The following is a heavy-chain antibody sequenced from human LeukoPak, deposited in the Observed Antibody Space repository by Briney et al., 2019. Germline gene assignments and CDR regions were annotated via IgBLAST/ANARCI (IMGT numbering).Heavy chain of an antibody. D-gene: IGHD1-1*01. CDR2: IYSSGST. V-gene: IGHV4-61*02. CDR1: GGSISSGNYY. Sequence: PSETLSLTCTVSGGSISSGNYYWSWIRQPAGKGLEWIGRIYSSGSTNYNPSLKSRVTISVDTPKNQVSLKLSSVTAADTAVYYCASLPVPGAFDIWGQGTMVTVSS. J-gene: IGHJ3*02. CDR3: ASLPVPGAFDI.